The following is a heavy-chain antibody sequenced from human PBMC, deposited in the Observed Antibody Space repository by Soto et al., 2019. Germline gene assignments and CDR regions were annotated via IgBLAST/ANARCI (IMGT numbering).Heavy chain of an antibody. J-gene: IGHJ6*02. Sequence: GGSLRLSCAASEFTFSSYAMSWVRQAPGKGLEWVSGISGSGGRTYYADSVKGRFTISRDNSKNMLYLQMNSLRAEDTAVYYCAKPIQSALSYYGMDVWGQGTTVTLSS. CDR3: AKPIQSALSYYGMDV. CDR1: EFTFSSYA. CDR2: ISGSGGRT. V-gene: IGHV3-23*01.